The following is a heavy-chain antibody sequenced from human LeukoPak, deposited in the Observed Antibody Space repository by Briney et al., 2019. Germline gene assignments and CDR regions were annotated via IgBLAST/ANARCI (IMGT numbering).Heavy chain of an antibody. CDR2: IYYSGST. J-gene: IGHJ3*02. V-gene: IGHV4-39*01. D-gene: IGHD4-17*01. Sequence: KPSETLSLTCTVSGGSISSSIYYWGWIRQPPGKGLEWIGSIYYSGSTYYNPSLKSRVTISVDTSKNQFSLKLSSVTAADTAVYYCARDTTVTKDAFDIWGQGTMVTVSS. CDR3: ARDTTVTKDAFDI. CDR1: GGSISSSIYY.